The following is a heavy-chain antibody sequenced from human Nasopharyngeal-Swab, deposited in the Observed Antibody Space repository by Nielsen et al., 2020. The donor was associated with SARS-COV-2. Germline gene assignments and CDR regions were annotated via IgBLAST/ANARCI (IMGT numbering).Heavy chain of an antibody. CDR2: IYSGGGT. CDR1: GLTVSNNY. D-gene: IGHD1-26*01. CDR3: ARERSLFSGSYHGFDY. V-gene: IGHV3-53*01. Sequence: GGSLRLSCAASGLTVSNNYMNWVRQAPGKGLEWVSVIYSGGGTHYADSVKGRFTISRDNSKNTLYLQMNSLSGEDTAVYFCARERSLFSGSYHGFDYWGQGTLVTVSS. J-gene: IGHJ4*02.